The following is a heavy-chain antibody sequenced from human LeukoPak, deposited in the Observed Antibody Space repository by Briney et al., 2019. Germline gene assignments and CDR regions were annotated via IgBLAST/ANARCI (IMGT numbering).Heavy chain of an antibody. D-gene: IGHD3-22*01. CDR3: ARVCDDSSGCLDY. CDR1: GGSISSGSYY. J-gene: IGHJ4*02. CDR2: IYYSGST. Sequence: PSETLSLTCTVSGGSISSGSYYWSWIRQPAGKGLEWIGYIYYSGSTNYNPSLKSRVTISVDTSKNQFSLKLSSVTAADTAVYYCARVCDDSSGCLDYWGQGTLVTVSS. V-gene: IGHV4-61*10.